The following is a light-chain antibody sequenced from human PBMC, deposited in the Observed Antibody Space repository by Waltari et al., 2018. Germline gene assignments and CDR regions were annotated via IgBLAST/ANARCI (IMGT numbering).Light chain of an antibody. CDR1: SSHIWACYH. J-gene: IGLJ1*01. CDR3: QSYDSSLSGYV. Sequence: QSVLTPPPSVSAAPGQRVPFSCTRISSHIWACYHVPSYQHLPGTAPKLLIYGNSNRPSGVPDRFSGSKSGTSASLAITGLQAEDEADYYCQSYDSSLSGYVFGTGTKVTVL. CDR2: GNS. V-gene: IGLV1-40*01.